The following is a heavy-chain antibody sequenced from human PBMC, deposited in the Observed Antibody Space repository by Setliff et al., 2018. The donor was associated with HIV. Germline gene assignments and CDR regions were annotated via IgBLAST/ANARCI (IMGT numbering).Heavy chain of an antibody. Sequence: SETLSLTCAVSGYSISSGYYWGWIRQPPGRGLEWIGNIYHSGGTHYNPSLRSRVTISVDTSKNHFSLKLSSVTAADTAVFYCARVPVTTGFDYWGQGILVTVS. J-gene: IGHJ4*02. CDR2: IYHSGGT. V-gene: IGHV4-38-2*01. CDR1: GYSISSGYY. D-gene: IGHD3-3*01. CDR3: ARVPVTTGFDY.